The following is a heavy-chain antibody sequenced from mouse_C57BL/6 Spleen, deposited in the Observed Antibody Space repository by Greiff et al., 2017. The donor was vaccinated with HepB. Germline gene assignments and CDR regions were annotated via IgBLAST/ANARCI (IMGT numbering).Heavy chain of an antibody. J-gene: IGHJ4*01. V-gene: IGHV5-17*01. CDR1: GFTFSDYG. Sequence: EVKLEESGGGLVKPGGSLKLSCAASGFTFSDYGMHWVRQAPEKGLEWVAYISSGSSTIYYADTVKGRFTISSDNAKNTLFLQMTSLKSEDTAMYYCARGDYGSSYGYAMDYWGQGTSVTVSS. D-gene: IGHD1-1*01. CDR3: ARGDYGSSYGYAMDY. CDR2: ISSGSSTI.